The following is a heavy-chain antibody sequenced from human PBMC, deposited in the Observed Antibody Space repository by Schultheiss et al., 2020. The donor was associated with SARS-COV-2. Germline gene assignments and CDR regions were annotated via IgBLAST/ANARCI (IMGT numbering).Heavy chain of an antibody. V-gene: IGHV4-61*05. CDR1: GGSISSSSYY. CDR3: ARRGMVRGVFDY. Sequence: SETLSLTCTVSGGSISSSSYYWGWIRQPPGKGLEWIGYIYYSGSTYYNPSLKSRVTISVDTSKNQFSLKLSSVTAADTAVYYCARRGMVRGVFDYWGQGTLVTVSS. D-gene: IGHD3-10*01. CDR2: IYYSGST. J-gene: IGHJ4*02.